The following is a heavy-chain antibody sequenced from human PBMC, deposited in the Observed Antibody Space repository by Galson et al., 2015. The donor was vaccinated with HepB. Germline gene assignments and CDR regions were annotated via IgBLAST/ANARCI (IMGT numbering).Heavy chain of an antibody. V-gene: IGHV3-30*18. CDR3: AKDPGPGGDAFDI. CDR2: ISYDGSNK. CDR1: GFTFSSYG. J-gene: IGHJ3*02. D-gene: IGHD3-10*01. Sequence: SLRLSCAASGFTFSSYGMHWVRQAPGKGLEWVAVISYDGSNKYYADSVKGRFTISRDNSKNTLYLQMNSLSAEDTAVYYCAKDPGPGGDAFDIWGQGTMVTVSS.